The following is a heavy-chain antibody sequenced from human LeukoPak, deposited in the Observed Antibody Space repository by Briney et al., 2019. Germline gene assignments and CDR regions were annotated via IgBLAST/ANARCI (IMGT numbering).Heavy chain of an antibody. D-gene: IGHD2-15*01. CDR3: ARDRTRDCSGGSCYRHYFDY. J-gene: IGHJ4*02. CDR2: IWYDGSNK. Sequence: PGGSLRLSCAASGFTFSSYGMHWARQAPGKGLEWVAIIWYDGSNKYYADSVRGRFTISRDNSKNTLYLQMNSLRAEDTAVYYCARDRTRDCSGGSCYRHYFDYWGQGTLVAVSS. CDR1: GFTFSSYG. V-gene: IGHV3-33*01.